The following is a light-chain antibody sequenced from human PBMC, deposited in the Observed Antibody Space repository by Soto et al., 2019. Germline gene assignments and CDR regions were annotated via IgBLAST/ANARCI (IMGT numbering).Light chain of an antibody. CDR1: QSVDID. V-gene: IGKV3D-15*01. Sequence: IVLTQSPGTLSASPGERVTLSGRASQSVDIDLAWYQQKPGQAPRLLIYGASTRATDMPGRFRGSGAGAEFTLTISSLQSEDSAVYYCHQYRGWPRTFGQGTKVDIK. CDR3: HQYRGWPRT. CDR2: GAS. J-gene: IGKJ1*01.